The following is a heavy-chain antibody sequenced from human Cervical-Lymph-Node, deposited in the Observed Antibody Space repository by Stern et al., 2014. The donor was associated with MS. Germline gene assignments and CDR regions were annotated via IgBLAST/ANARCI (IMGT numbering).Heavy chain of an antibody. D-gene: IGHD7-27*01. CDR1: GFSFSACW. V-gene: IGHV3-7*03. J-gene: IGHJ4*02. CDR3: ARTGRGAPLGPGY. Sequence: EVQLVESGGGLDQPGGSVRLSCAASGFSFSACWMNWVRQAPGKGLEWVGNIAKDGREKYYVASMKGRFTVSRDHTKNSLYLQMSSLRPEDSAVYYCARTGRGAPLGPGYWAQGTLVTVSS. CDR2: IAKDGREK.